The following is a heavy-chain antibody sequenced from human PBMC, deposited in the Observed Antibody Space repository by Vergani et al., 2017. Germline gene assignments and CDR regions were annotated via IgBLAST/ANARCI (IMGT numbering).Heavy chain of an antibody. Sequence: EVQLLESGGGLKQPGGSRGLSCAASGLTFSSYALSWVGQAPGEGLEWVSSINGSDDKTYYTDSVRGRFSISRDTSKNTLYLQMNSLRAEDTGVYFCAXVFYSSGSYVFFFWGQGTLVTVSS. J-gene: IGHJ4*02. V-gene: IGHV3-23*01. CDR3: AXVFYSSGSYVFFF. CDR2: INGSDDKT. D-gene: IGHD6-19*01. CDR1: GLTFSSYA.